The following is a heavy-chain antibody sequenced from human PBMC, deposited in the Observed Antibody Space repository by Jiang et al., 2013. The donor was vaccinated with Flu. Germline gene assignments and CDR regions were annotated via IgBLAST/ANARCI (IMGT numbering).Heavy chain of an antibody. CDR3: ARDGRDYYDSSGYYYNPTFDT. CDR2: VHYTGNS. Sequence: KPSETLSLTCTVSGGSISTYYWSWIRQPPGAGLEWIGYVHYTGNSYYNPSLKSRVTISEDTSKNQFSLKLNSVTAADTAVYYCARDGRDYYDSSGYYYNPTFDTWGQGTMVTVSS. J-gene: IGHJ3*02. D-gene: IGHD3-22*01. V-gene: IGHV4-59*01. CDR1: GGSISTYY.